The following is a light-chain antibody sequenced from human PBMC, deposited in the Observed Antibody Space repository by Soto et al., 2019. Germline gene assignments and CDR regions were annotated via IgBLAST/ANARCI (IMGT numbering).Light chain of an antibody. CDR2: GAS. V-gene: IGKV3-20*01. CDR1: QSVSSSY. J-gene: IGKJ3*01. Sequence: IVLTQSPGPLSLSPGERATLSCRASQSVSSSYLAWYQQKPGQAPRLLISGASSRATGIPDRFSGSGSGTDFTLTISRLEPEDFAVYYCQQYGGSPPFTFGPGTKVDIK. CDR3: QQYGGSPPFT.